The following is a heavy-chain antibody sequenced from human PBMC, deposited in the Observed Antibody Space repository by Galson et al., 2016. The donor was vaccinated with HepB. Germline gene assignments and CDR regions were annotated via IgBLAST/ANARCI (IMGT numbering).Heavy chain of an antibody. CDR2: ISGSGGNT. J-gene: IGHJ4*02. D-gene: IGHD1-1*01. CDR3: AALEPYYFDY. V-gene: IGHV3-23*01. Sequence: SLRLSCAASGFTFSTYAMTWVRQAPGKGLEWVSTISGSGGNTFYADSVKGRFTISRDNSKNTLYLQMNSLRGDDTAVFHCAALEPYYFDYWGQGTLVTVSS. CDR1: GFTFSTYA.